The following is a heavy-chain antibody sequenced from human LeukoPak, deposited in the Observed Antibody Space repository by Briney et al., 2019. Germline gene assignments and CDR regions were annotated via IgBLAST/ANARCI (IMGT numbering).Heavy chain of an antibody. CDR1: GFTFSDHY. Sequence: PGGSLRPSCAASGFTFSDHYMDWVRQAPGRGLEWIGRTRNRINGYTTEYAASVRGRFTVSRDDSKNSLYLQMNSLKIEVTAVYFCVRGAYCISSYCPDAFTQWGQGTMVTVSS. V-gene: IGHV3-72*01. D-gene: IGHD2-2*01. CDR2: TRNRINGYTT. J-gene: IGHJ3*01. CDR3: VRGAYCISSYCPDAFTQ.